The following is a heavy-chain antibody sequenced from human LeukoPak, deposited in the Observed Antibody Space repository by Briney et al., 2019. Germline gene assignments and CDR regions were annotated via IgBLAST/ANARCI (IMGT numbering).Heavy chain of an antibody. CDR1: GGTFSSYA. V-gene: IGHV1-69*05. CDR2: IIPIFGTA. J-gene: IGHJ3*02. Sequence: SVKVSCKASGGTFSSYAISLVRQAPGQGLEWMGGIIPIFGTANYAQKFQGRVTITTDESTSTAYMELSSLRSEDTAVYYCASQSIAVAAFDIWGQGTMVTVSS. D-gene: IGHD6-19*01. CDR3: ASQSIAVAAFDI.